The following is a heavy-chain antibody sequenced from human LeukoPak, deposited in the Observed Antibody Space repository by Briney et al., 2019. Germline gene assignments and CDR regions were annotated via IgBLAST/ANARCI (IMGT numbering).Heavy chain of an antibody. CDR1: GFTFNNYV. V-gene: IGHV3-23*01. J-gene: IGHJ4*02. Sequence: PRGSLRLSCAASGFTFNNYVMSWVRQAPGKGLEWVSGISGSGASKVYTDSVRGRFTISRDNSKNTLYLQMNSLGAADTAVYYCARFGGFDYWGQGTLVTVSS. D-gene: IGHD3-10*01. CDR3: ARFGGFDY. CDR2: ISGSGASK.